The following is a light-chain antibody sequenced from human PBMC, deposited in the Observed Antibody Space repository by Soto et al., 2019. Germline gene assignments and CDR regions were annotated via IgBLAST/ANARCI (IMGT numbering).Light chain of an antibody. Sequence: EIVLTQSPATLSLSPGERATLSCRASQSVSSYLAWYQQKPGQAPRLLIYDASNRATGIPARFSGSGSETDFTLTISSLEPEDFAVYYCKQRSNWPPVTFGQGTKVEIK. J-gene: IGKJ1*01. CDR3: KQRSNWPPVT. V-gene: IGKV3-11*01. CDR2: DAS. CDR1: QSVSSY.